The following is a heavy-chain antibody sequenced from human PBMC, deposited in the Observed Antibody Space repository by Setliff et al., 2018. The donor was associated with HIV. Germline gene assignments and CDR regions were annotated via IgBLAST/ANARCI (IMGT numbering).Heavy chain of an antibody. D-gene: IGHD6-13*01. CDR2: IYYSGST. V-gene: IGHV4-31*02. CDR3: AREVASAAAGTVDY. J-gene: IGHJ4*02. CDR1: GGSISSGGYY. Sequence: SETLSLTCTVSGGSISSGGYYWGWIRQHPGKGLEWLGYIYYSGSTYYNPSLKSRVTISVDTSKNQFSLKLSSVTAADTAVYYCAREVASAAAGTVDYWGQGTLVTVSS.